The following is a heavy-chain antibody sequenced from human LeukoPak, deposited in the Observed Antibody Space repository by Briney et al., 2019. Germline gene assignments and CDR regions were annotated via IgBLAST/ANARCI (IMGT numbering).Heavy chain of an antibody. Sequence: GGSLRLSCAASGFTFSSYSMNWVRQAPGKGLEWVSSISSSSSYIYYADSVKGRFTISRDNDKNSLYLQMNSLRAEDTAVYYCARVVRYYDSSGYSGWGQGTLVTVSS. CDR2: ISSSSSYI. D-gene: IGHD3-22*01. CDR1: GFTFSSYS. CDR3: ARVVRYYDSSGYSG. J-gene: IGHJ4*02. V-gene: IGHV3-21*01.